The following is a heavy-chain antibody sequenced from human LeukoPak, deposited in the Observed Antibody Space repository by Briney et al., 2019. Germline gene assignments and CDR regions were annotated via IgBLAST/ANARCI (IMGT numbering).Heavy chain of an antibody. Sequence: SGTLSLTCTVSGGSISSYYWSWIRQPPGKGLEWIGYIYYSRSTNYNPSLKSRVTISVDTSKNQFSLKLSSVTAADTAVYYCARKNAFDIWGQGTMVTVSS. CDR3: ARKNAFDI. V-gene: IGHV4-59*08. J-gene: IGHJ3*02. CDR1: GGSISSYY. CDR2: IYYSRST.